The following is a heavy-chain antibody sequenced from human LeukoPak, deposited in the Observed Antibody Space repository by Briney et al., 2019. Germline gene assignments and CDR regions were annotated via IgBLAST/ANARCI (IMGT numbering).Heavy chain of an antibody. Sequence: SETLSLTCTVSGGSISDYYWSWIRQPPGKGLEWIGYIHYSGSTNNNPSLKSRVTISVDTSKNQFSLKLTSVTAADTAVYYCARNYDFWSGYLDYWGQGTLVTVSS. V-gene: IGHV4-59*01. J-gene: IGHJ4*02. CDR1: GGSISDYY. D-gene: IGHD3-3*01. CDR2: IHYSGST. CDR3: ARNYDFWSGYLDY.